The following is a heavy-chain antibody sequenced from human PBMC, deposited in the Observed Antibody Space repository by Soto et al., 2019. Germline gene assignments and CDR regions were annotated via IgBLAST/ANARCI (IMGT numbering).Heavy chain of an antibody. J-gene: IGHJ3*02. CDR1: GFIFNNAW. CDR3: ARGLGYCSGGSCYVVGTDDAFDI. CDR2: IKSKTDGGTT. V-gene: IGHV3-15*07. D-gene: IGHD2-15*01. Sequence: PGGSLRLSCAASGFIFNNAWMNWVRQAPGKGLEWVGRIKSKTDGGTTDYAAPVKGRFTISRDDSKNTLYLQMNSLGAEDTAVYYCARGLGYCSGGSCYVVGTDDAFDIWGQGTMVTVSS.